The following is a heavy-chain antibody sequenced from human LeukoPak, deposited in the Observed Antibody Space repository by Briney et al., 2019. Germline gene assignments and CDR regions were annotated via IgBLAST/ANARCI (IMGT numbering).Heavy chain of an antibody. D-gene: IGHD2-2*01. CDR1: GFTFNSYD. J-gene: IGHJ6*03. V-gene: IGHV3-23*01. CDR3: AKRGNPAVGHHYLDV. Sequence: AGGSLRLSCAASGFTFNSYDMSWVRQAPGKGLEWVSSITLSGANTFYADSVMGRFTISRDNSKNTLYLQMNSLSAEDTAVYYCAKRGNPAVGHHYLDVWGEGTPVSVSS. CDR2: ITLSGANT.